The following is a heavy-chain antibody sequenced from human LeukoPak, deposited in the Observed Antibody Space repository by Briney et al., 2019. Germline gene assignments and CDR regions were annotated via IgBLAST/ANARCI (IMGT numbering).Heavy chain of an antibody. CDR1: GFRFSTFW. Sequence: GESLKISCKGSGFRFSTFWIGWVRQMPGKGLEWMGVIYAGDSDARYSPSFQGQVTISADKSISTAYLQWSSLKASDTAMYYCARPRGGYNYYYGMDVWGQGTTVTVSS. D-gene: IGHD2-15*01. CDR3: ARPRGGYNYYYGMDV. V-gene: IGHV5-51*01. J-gene: IGHJ6*02. CDR2: IYAGDSDA.